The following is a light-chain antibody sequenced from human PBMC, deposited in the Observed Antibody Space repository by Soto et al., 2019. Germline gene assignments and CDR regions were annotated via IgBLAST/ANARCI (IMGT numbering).Light chain of an antibody. CDR1: QSVSSY. J-gene: IGKJ1*01. Sequence: MMMTQSPATLSLSPGERATLSCRASQSVSSYLAWYQQKPGQAPRLLIYAASTRAAGIPARFSGSGSGTYFTLTITSLQSEDFAVYYCQHYNNWPLTFGQGTKVDIK. V-gene: IGKV3-15*01. CDR2: AAS. CDR3: QHYNNWPLT.